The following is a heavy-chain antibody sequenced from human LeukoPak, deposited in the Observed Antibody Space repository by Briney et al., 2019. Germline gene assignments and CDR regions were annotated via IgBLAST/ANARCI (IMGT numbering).Heavy chain of an antibody. CDR1: GFTFSSYA. CDR2: ISYDGSSK. Sequence: PGGSLRLSCAASGFTFSSYAMHWVRQAPGKGLEWVAVISYDGSSKYYADSVKGRFTISRDNSKNTLYLQMNSLRAEDTAVHYCARDQQLVQGNYYYVMDVWGQGTTVNVSS. CDR3: ARDQQLVQGNYYYVMDV. V-gene: IGHV3-30*04. D-gene: IGHD6-13*01. J-gene: IGHJ6*02.